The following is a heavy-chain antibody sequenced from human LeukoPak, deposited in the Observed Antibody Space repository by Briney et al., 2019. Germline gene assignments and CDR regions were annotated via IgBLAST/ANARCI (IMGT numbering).Heavy chain of an antibody. CDR2: INPNTGGT. Sequence: ASVKVSCKASGYTFSDYYMHWVRQAPGQGLEWMGWINPNTGGTNYAQKFQVRVTMTRDTSISTAYMELSRLRSDDTAVYYCARVTTDDYWGQGTLVTVSS. CDR3: ARVTTDDY. CDR1: GYTFSDYY. D-gene: IGHD4-11*01. V-gene: IGHV1-2*02. J-gene: IGHJ4*02.